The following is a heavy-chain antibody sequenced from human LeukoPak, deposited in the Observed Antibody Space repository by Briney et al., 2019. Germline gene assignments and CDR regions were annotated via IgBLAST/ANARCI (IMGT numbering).Heavy chain of an antibody. CDR1: GGTFSSYA. D-gene: IGHD3-9*01. J-gene: IGHJ4*02. Sequence: GSSVKVSCKASGGTFSSYAISWLRQAPGQGLEWMGGIIPIFGTANYAQKFQGRVTITADESTSTAYMELSSLRSEDTAVYYCARGFPNVNKYYDILTGYPYYFDYWGQGTLVTVSS. CDR2: IIPIFGTA. CDR3: ARGFPNVNKYYDILTGYPYYFDY. V-gene: IGHV1-69*01.